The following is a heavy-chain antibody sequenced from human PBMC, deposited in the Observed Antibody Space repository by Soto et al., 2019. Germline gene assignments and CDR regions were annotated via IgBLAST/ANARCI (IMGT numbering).Heavy chain of an antibody. Sequence: GGSLRLSCAASGFTFSSYSMNWVRQAPGKGLEWVSSISSSSSYIYYADSVKGRFTISRDNAKNSLYLQMNSLRAEDTAVYYCARDKWVGELFDYSYGMDVCVQGTTVTVSS. V-gene: IGHV3-21*01. CDR1: GFTFSSYS. CDR2: ISSSSSYI. CDR3: ARDKWVGELFDYSYGMDV. D-gene: IGHD3-10*01. J-gene: IGHJ6*02.